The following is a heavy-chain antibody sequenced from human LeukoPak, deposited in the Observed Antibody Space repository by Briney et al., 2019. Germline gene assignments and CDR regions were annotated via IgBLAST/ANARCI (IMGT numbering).Heavy chain of an antibody. D-gene: IGHD2-21*02. Sequence: SETLSLTCTVSGGSISSYYWSWIRQPPGKGLEWIGYIYYSGSTNYNPSLKSRVTISVDTSKNQFSLKLSSVTAADTAVYYCARDSGGDDAFDIWGQGTMVTVSS. CDR2: IYYSGST. V-gene: IGHV4-59*01. CDR1: GGSISSYY. J-gene: IGHJ3*02. CDR3: ARDSGGDDAFDI.